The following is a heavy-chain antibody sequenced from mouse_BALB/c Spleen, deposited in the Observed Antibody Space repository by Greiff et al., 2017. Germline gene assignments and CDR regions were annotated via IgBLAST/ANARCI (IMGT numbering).Heavy chain of an antibody. CDR3: ARVRGIYDGYLDY. J-gene: IGHJ4*01. Sequence: EVQRVDSGPGLVKPSQSLSLTCTVTGYSITSDYAWNWIRQFPGNKLEWMGYISYSGSTSYNPSLKSRISITRDTSKNQFFLQLNSVTTEDTATYYCARVRGIYDGYLDYWGQGTSVTGAS. V-gene: IGHV3-2*02. D-gene: IGHD2-3*01. CDR2: ISYSGST. CDR1: GYSITSDYA.